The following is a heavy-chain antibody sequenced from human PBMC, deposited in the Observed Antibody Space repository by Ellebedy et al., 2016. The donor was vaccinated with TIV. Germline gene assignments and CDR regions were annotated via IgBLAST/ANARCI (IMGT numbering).Heavy chain of an antibody. CDR3: ARRGSYGDYAVQINSWFDT. J-gene: IGHJ5*02. V-gene: IGHV3-7*01. Sequence: GGSLRLSCSASGFSFRSYWMSWDRQAPGKGLEWVANIYQDGGVQYYVDSVKGRFTISRDNADNSLFLQMNSLRAEDTAVYYCARRGSYGDYAVQINSWFDTWGRGTLVAVSS. CDR2: IYQDGGVQ. CDR1: GFSFRSYW. D-gene: IGHD1-26*01.